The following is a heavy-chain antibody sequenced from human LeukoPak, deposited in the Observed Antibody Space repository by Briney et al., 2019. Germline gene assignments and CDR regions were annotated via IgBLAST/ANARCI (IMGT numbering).Heavy chain of an antibody. D-gene: IGHD3-22*01. CDR2: IYYSGST. V-gene: IGHV4-59*12. Sequence: PSETLSLTCTVSGGSISSYYWSWIRRPPGKGLEWIGYIYYSGSTNYNPSLKSRVTISVDTSKNQFSLKLSSVTAADTAVYYCARLGPYDSSGYYYFDYWGQGTLVTVSS. CDR1: GGSISSYY. CDR3: ARLGPYDSSGYYYFDY. J-gene: IGHJ4*02.